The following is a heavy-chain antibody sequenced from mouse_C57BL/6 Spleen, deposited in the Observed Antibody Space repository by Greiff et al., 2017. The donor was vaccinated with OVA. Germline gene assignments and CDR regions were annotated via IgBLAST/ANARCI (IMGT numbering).Heavy chain of an antibody. Sequence: EVKLQQSGPELVKPGASVKISCKASGYTFTDYYMNWVKQSHGKSLEWIGDINPNNGGTSYNQKFKGKATLTVDKSSSTAYMELRSLTSEDSAVYYCARYCYAMDYWGQGTSVTVSS. J-gene: IGHJ4*01. CDR3: ARYCYAMDY. CDR1: GYTFTDYY. V-gene: IGHV1-26*01. CDR2: INPNNGGT.